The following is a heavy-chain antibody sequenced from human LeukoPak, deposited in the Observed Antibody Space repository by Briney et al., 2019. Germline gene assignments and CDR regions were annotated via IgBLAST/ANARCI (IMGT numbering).Heavy chain of an antibody. Sequence: ASVKVSCKAFVHTLKDLSIHWLRQAPGKGLEWLGGFDPEDDERMYAPKFQGRVTVTEDNSIDTAYMELTSLSSDDTGVYYCSTETAGNYWGQGTLVTVSS. CDR2: FDPEDDER. V-gene: IGHV1-24*01. J-gene: IGHJ4*02. CDR3: STETAGNY. CDR1: VHTLKDLS.